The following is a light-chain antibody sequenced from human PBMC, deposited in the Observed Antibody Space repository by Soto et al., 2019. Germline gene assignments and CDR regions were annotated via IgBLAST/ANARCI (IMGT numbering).Light chain of an antibody. J-gene: IGKJ3*01. V-gene: IGKV3-15*01. CDR1: QSVSNN. CDR3: QQYNSWPIT. Sequence: EIVMTQSPATLSVSPGERATLSCRASQSVSNNLAWYQQKPGQAPRLLIHGASTRATGIPARFSGSGSGTEFTLSISSLQSEDFGVYHYQQYNSWPITFGPGTKVDIK. CDR2: GAS.